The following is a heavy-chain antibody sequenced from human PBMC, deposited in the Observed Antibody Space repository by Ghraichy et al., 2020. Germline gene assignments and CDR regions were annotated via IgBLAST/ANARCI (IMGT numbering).Heavy chain of an antibody. D-gene: IGHD3-10*01. CDR2: IYYSGST. Sequence: LSLTCTVSGGSISSGGYYWSWIRQHPGKGLEWIGYIYYSGSTYYNPSLKSRVTISVDTSKNQFSLKLSSVTAADTAVYYCARDSITMVRGVIHWGQGTLVTVSS. CDR3: ARDSITMVRGVIH. V-gene: IGHV4-31*03. J-gene: IGHJ4*02. CDR1: GGSISSGGYY.